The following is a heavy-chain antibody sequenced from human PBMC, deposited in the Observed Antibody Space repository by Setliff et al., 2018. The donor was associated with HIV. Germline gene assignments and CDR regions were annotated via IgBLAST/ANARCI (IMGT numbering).Heavy chain of an antibody. J-gene: IGHJ6*03. CDR1: GGTFSSYA. CDR2: VIPIFGTA. CDR3: ARGDMAAADPYYYYYMDG. D-gene: IGHD6-13*01. V-gene: IGHV1-69*13. Sequence: SVKVSCKASGGTFSSYALSWVRQAPGQGLEWMGGVIPIFGTANYAQKFRGRVTITADESTRTAYMELSSLRSEDTAVYYCARGDMAAADPYYYYYMDGWGKGTPVT.